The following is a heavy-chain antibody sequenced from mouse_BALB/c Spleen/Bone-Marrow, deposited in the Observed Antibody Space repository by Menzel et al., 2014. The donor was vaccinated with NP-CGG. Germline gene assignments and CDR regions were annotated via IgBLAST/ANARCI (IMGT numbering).Heavy chain of an antibody. J-gene: IGHJ2*01. V-gene: IGHV1-82*01. CDR3: ARLLGYYFDY. CDR2: IYPGDGDT. CDR1: GYAFSSSW. Sequence: QAQLQQSGPELVKPGASVKISCKASGYAFSSSWMNWVKQRPGQGLEWIGRIYPGDGDTNYNGKFKGKATLTADKSSSTAYMQLSSLTSVDSAVYFCARLLGYYFDYWGQGTTLTVSS. D-gene: IGHD1-1*01.